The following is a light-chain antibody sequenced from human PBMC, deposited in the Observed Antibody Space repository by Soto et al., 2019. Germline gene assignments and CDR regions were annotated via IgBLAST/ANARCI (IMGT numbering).Light chain of an antibody. CDR1: QSVSSN. V-gene: IGKV3-15*01. CDR2: GAS. Sequence: EIVMTQSPATLSVSPGERATLSCRASQSVSSNLAWYQQKPGQAPRLLIYGASTRATGIPARFSGSGSGTEFTLTISSLQSEDSATYNCLQHHSFPRTFGQGTKVEV. CDR3: LQHHSFPRT. J-gene: IGKJ1*01.